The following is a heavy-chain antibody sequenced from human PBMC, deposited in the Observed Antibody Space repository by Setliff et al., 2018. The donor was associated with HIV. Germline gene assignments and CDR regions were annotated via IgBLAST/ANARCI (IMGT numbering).Heavy chain of an antibody. J-gene: IGHJ4*02. CDR1: GGSFSGYY. CDR2: INHSGDT. CDR3: ARGGGPDTNFDS. V-gene: IGHV4-34*01. Sequence: PSETLSLTCAVCGGSFSGYYWSWIRQPPGKGLEWIGEINHSGDTNYNPSLKSRVTMSEETSKNQFSLRLSSVTAADTAVYYCARGGGPDTNFDSWGRGTLVTVSS.